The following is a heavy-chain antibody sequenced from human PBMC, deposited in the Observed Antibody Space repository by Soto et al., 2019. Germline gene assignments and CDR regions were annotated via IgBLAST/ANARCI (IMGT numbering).Heavy chain of an antibody. Sequence: SVKVSCKAPGFTFTAYYIHWVRQAPGQGLEWMGIIDPSRGRTTYAQKFQGRVTMTRDTSTTTVYMELGSLRSEDTAVYYCARAQGLCTSTTCYPWYFEFWGHGTLVTVSS. CDR1: GFTFTAYY. D-gene: IGHD2-2*01. CDR3: ARAQGLCTSTTCYPWYFEF. V-gene: IGHV1-46*01. CDR2: IDPSRGRT. J-gene: IGHJ2*01.